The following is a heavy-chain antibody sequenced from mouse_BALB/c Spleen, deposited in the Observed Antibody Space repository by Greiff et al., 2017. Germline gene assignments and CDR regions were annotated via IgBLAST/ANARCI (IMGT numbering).Heavy chain of an antibody. Sequence: EVQVVESGGDLVKPGGSLKLSCAASGFTFSSYGMSWVRQTPDKRLEWVATISSGGSYTYYPDSVKGRFTISRDNAKNTLYLQMSSLKSEDTAMYYCARKGDYGNYDAMDYWGQGTSVTVSS. CDR1: GFTFSSYG. CDR3: ARKGDYGNYDAMDY. D-gene: IGHD2-1*01. J-gene: IGHJ4*01. CDR2: ISSGGSYT. V-gene: IGHV5-6*01.